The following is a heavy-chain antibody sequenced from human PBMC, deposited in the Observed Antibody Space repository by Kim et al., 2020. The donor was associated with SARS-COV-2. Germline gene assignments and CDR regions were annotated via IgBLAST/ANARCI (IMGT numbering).Heavy chain of an antibody. D-gene: IGHD6-13*01. V-gene: IGHV3-21*01. Sequence: GGSLRLSCAASGFTFSSYSMNWVRQAPGKGLEWVSSISSSSSYIYYADSVKGRFTISRDNAKNSLYLQMNSLRAEDTAVYYCARDLTNPYSSSWTATLPDAFDIWGQGTMVTVSS. CDR1: GFTFSSYS. J-gene: IGHJ3*02. CDR2: ISSSSSYI. CDR3: ARDLTNPYSSSWTATLPDAFDI.